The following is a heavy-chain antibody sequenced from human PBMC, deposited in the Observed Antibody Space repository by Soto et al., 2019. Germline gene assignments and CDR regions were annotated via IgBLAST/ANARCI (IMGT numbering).Heavy chain of an antibody. CDR3: ARKGYTYYYAMDV. J-gene: IGHJ6*02. D-gene: IGHD5-18*01. CDR1: GFSLSNDKMG. CDR2: IFSNDEE. V-gene: IGHV2-26*01. Sequence: QVTLKESGPVLVKPTETLTLTCAVSGFSLSNDKMGVSWIRQPPGKALEWLAHIFSNDEESYSTSLKSRLTISTDTSKSKVVLTMTDMDPVDTATYYCARKGYTYYYAMDVWGHGITVTVSS.